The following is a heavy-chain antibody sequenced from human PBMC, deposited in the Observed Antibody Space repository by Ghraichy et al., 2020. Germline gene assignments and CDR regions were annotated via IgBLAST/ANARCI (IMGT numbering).Heavy chain of an antibody. Sequence: GGSLRLSCAVSGFTFSDHYMDWVRQAPGKGLEWVGRTKNRANSYTTEYAASVKGRFTISRDDSQSSLYLQMNSLKIEDTAMYYCAKMGGNHYGLDVWGQGTTVTVSS. CDR3: AKMGGNHYGLDV. CDR2: TKNRANSYTT. CDR1: GFTFSDHY. D-gene: IGHD1-1*01. V-gene: IGHV3-72*01. J-gene: IGHJ6*02.